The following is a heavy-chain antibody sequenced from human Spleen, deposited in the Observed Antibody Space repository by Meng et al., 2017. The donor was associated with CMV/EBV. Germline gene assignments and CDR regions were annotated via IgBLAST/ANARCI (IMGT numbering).Heavy chain of an antibody. CDR2: IYYSGST. D-gene: IGHD2-21*01. J-gene: IGHJ5*02. V-gene: IGHV4-31*03. Sequence: LTVTVSGGFISGGGHYWSWIRQVPGKGLEWIGYIYYSGSTCYKPSLKSRVTISVDTSKNQFSLRLSPVTAADTAVYYCARVIGNWFDAWGQGALVTVSS. CDR3: ARVIGNWFDA. CDR1: GGFISGGGHY.